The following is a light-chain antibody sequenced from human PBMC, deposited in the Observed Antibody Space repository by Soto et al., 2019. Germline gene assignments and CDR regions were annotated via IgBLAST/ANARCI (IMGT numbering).Light chain of an antibody. Sequence: DIQMTQSPSTLSAPLGDRVTITCRASQSISSWLAWYQQKTGKAPKLLIYEASSLESGVPSRFSGSGSGTEFTLTSSSLQPDDFATYYCQQYNSYSLTFGQGTKVEIK. CDR1: QSISSW. CDR2: EAS. CDR3: QQYNSYSLT. J-gene: IGKJ1*01. V-gene: IGKV1-5*03.